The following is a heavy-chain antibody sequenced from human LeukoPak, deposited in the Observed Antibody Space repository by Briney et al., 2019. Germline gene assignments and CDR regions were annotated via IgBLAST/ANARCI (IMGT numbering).Heavy chain of an antibody. CDR3: AREAVVTGGGFDY. CDR2: INPNSGGT. D-gene: IGHD4-23*01. CDR1: GYTFTSYY. J-gene: IGHJ4*02. Sequence: ASVKVSCKASGYTFTSYYMHWVRQAPGQGLEWMGWINPNSGGTNYAQKFQGRVTMTRDTSISTAYMELSRLRSDDTAVYYCAREAVVTGGGFDYWGQGTLVTVSS. V-gene: IGHV1-2*02.